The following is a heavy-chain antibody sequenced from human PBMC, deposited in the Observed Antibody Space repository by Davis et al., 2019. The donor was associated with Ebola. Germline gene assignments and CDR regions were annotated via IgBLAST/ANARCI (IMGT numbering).Heavy chain of an antibody. CDR3: ARDLGMVYYYYMDV. J-gene: IGHJ6*03. CDR2: ISAYNGNT. Sequence: AASVKVSCKASGYTFTSYGISWVRQAPGQGLEWMGWISAYNGNTNYAQKLQGRVTMTTGTSTSTAYMELRSLRSDDTAVYYCARDLGMVYYYYMDVWGKGTTVTVSS. D-gene: IGHD7-27*01. CDR1: GYTFTSYG. V-gene: IGHV1-18*04.